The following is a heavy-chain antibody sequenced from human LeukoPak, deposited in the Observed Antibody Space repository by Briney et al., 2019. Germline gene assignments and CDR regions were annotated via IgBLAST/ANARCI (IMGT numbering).Heavy chain of an antibody. CDR2: INPNSGGT. V-gene: IGHV1-2*02. D-gene: IGHD3-22*01. Sequence: ASVKVSCKASGYTFTGYYMHWVRQAPGQGLEWMGWINPNSGGTNYAQKFQGRVTMTRDTSISTAYMELSRLRSDDTAVYYCARGGPRTSHYYDSSGYYPGAFDIWGQGTMVTVSS. CDR1: GYTFTGYY. J-gene: IGHJ3*02. CDR3: ARGGPRTSHYYDSSGYYPGAFDI.